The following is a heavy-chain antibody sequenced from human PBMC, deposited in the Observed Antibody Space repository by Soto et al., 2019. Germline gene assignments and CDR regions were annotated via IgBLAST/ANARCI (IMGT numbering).Heavy chain of an antibody. J-gene: IGHJ5*02. D-gene: IGHD3-22*01. Sequence: PSETLSLTCTVSGGSISSGGYYWSWIRQHPGKGLEWIGYIYYSGSTYYNPSLKSRVTISVDTSKNQFSLKLSSVTAADTAVYYCARGPPSYYYDSSGYVRFDPWGQGTLVTVSS. CDR1: GGSISSGGYY. V-gene: IGHV4-31*03. CDR2: IYYSGST. CDR3: ARGPPSYYYDSSGYVRFDP.